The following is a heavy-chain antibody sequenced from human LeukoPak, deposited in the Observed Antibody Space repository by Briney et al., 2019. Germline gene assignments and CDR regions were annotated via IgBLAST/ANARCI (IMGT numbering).Heavy chain of an antibody. CDR1: GYTFTSYD. V-gene: IGHV1-8*01. J-gene: IGHJ4*02. D-gene: IGHD5-18*01. Sequence: ASVKVSCKASGYTFTSYDINWVRQATGQGLELMGWMNPNSGNTGYAQKFQGRVTMTRNTSISTAYMELSSLRSEDTAVYYCARGHTAMVPTNFDYWGQGTLVTVSS. CDR2: MNPNSGNT. CDR3: ARGHTAMVPTNFDY.